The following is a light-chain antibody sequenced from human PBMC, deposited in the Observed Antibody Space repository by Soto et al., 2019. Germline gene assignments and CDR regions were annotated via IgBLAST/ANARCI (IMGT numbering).Light chain of an antibody. CDR3: QRYSSAPCT. Sequence: IQMTQSPSSLSASIGDTVTITCRASQGVSNYLAWYQHKPGKVPKLLVYGASTLQSGVPSRFSGSGIGTDFTLTISSLQPEDVATYYCQRYSSAPCTFGQGTKVDIK. V-gene: IGKV1-27*01. J-gene: IGKJ2*02. CDR1: QGVSNY. CDR2: GAS.